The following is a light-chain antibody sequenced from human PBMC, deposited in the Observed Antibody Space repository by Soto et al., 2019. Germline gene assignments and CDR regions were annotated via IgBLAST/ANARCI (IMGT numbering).Light chain of an antibody. Sequence: QSVLPQSPSASGTPGLRVTMSCSGSSSSIGSNSVSWYQQLPGTAPKLLMYSNNQRPSGVPDRFSGSKSGTSASLAISGLQAEDEADYYCSAYAGSPYLYVFGSGTKVTVL. CDR2: SNN. J-gene: IGLJ1*01. V-gene: IGLV1-44*01. CDR3: SAYAGSPYLYV. CDR1: SSSIGSNS.